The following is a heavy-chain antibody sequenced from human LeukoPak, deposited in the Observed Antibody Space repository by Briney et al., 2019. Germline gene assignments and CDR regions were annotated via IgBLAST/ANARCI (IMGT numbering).Heavy chain of an antibody. D-gene: IGHD3-22*01. CDR2: IIPIFGTA. CDR3: ASPMTLVLRGLAGIDAFNI. Sequence: ASVKVSCKASGGTFSSYAISWVRQAPGQGLEWMGGIIPIFGTANYAQKFQGRVTITADESTSTAYMELSSLRSEDTAVYYCASPMTLVLRGLAGIDAFNIWGQGTMVTVSS. CDR1: GGTFSSYA. J-gene: IGHJ3*02. V-gene: IGHV1-69*13.